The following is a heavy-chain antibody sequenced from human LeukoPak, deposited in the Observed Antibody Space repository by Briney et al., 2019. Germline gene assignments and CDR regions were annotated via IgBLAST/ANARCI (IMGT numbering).Heavy chain of an antibody. V-gene: IGHV3-53*01. CDR2: IYSGGST. J-gene: IGHJ4*02. CDR1: GFTVSSNY. CDR3: TRWSYGGVDY. Sequence: PGGSLRLSCAASGFTVSSNYMSWVRQAPGKGLEWVSLIYSGGSTNHADSVKGRFTISRDNSKNTPYLQMNSLRAEDTAVYYCTRWSYGGVDYWGQGTLVTVSS. D-gene: IGHD4/OR15-4a*01.